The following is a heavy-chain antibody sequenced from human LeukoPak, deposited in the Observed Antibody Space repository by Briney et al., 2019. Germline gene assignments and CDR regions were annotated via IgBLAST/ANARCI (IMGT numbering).Heavy chain of an antibody. J-gene: IGHJ4*02. CDR1: GGSIRSSYYY. CDR2: IYDSGST. D-gene: IGHD6-19*01. Sequence: PSETLSLTCTVSGGSIRSSYYYWGWIRQPPGKGLEWIGSIYDSGSTYYNPSLKSRVTISVDTSKNQFSLKLSSVTAADTAVYYCARGAGQWPVRRFDYWGQGTLVTVSS. V-gene: IGHV4-39*07. CDR3: ARGAGQWPVRRFDY.